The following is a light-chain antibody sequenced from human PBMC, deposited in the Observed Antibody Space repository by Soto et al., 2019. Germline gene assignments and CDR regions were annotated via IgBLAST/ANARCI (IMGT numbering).Light chain of an antibody. CDR3: LQHSGTSPKT. CDR1: QSVSSY. Sequence: EIVFTQSPATLSLSPGERATLSCRASQSVSSYLAWYQQKPGQAPRLLIYATSTRATGIPARFSGSGSGTDFTLNITRLEPEDSAVYYCLQHSGTSPKTFGQGTKVDIK. V-gene: IGKV3-11*01. CDR2: ATS. J-gene: IGKJ1*01.